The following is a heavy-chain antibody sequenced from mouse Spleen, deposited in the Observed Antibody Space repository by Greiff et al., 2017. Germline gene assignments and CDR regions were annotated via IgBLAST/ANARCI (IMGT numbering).Heavy chain of an antibody. CDR2: IWSGGST. CDR3: ARKGAMDSYYSYDGDYAMDY. CDR1: GFSLTSYG. D-gene: IGHD2-12*01. V-gene: IGHV2-2*01. Sequence: VQGVESGPGLVQPSQSLSITCTVSGFSLTSYGVHWVRQSPGKGLEWLGVIWSGGSTDYNAAFISRLSISKDNSKSQVFFKMNSLQADDTAIYYCARKGAMDSYYSYDGDYAMDYWGQGTSVTVSS. J-gene: IGHJ4*01.